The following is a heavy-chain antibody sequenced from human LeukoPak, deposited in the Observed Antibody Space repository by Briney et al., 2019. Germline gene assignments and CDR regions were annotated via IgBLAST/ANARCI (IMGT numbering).Heavy chain of an antibody. CDR1: GFTITNAR. CDR3: TTGYGHSDFDY. Sequence: GGSLRLSCAASGFTITNARMGWGRQAPGKGREWVGLIKSKIDGGTTDFAAPVKGRSTISIDDSKHTLYLQMNSLKSEDTGVYYCTTGYGHSDFDYWGQGTLVTVSS. D-gene: IGHD3-3*02. CDR2: IKSKIDGGTT. V-gene: IGHV3-15*01. J-gene: IGHJ4*02.